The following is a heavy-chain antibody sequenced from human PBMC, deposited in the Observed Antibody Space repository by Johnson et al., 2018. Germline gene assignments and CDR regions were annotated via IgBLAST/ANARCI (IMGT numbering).Heavy chain of an antibody. CDR2: TAGDGTTP. V-gene: IGHV3-23*04. D-gene: IGHD3/OR15-3a*01. CDR1: GFPFGGYA. CDR3: TKEKGTHRWYFDL. J-gene: IGHJ2*01. Sequence: EVQLVESGGGLVQPGGSLSLSCAASGFPFGGYAVTWVRQAPGKGLEYLSITAGDGTTPYYADSVKGRPTISRANSKNTVYLQMHSLRAEDTAVYYCTKEKGTHRWYFDLWGRGTRVTVSS.